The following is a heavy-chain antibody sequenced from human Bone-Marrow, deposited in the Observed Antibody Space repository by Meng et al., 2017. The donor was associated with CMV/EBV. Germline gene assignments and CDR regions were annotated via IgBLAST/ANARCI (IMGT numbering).Heavy chain of an antibody. V-gene: IGHV5-51*01. CDR3: ALGAQRNRGIVAGQGPIGHSFDF. Sequence: GESLKISRKGSGYSFPSYWIGRVRQMPGKGLEWMGIIYPGDTGSRDRLSFQGQFTISADKSITTAFLQWSSLKASDTGMYYCALGAQRNRGIVAGQGPIGHSFDFWGQGTLVTVSS. J-gene: IGHJ4*02. CDR1: GYSFPSYW. D-gene: IGHD6-19*01. CDR2: IYPGDTGS.